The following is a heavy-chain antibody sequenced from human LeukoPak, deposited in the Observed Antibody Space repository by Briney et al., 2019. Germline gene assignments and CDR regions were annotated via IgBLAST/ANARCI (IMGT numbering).Heavy chain of an antibody. J-gene: IGHJ4*02. CDR2: SRNKAKSYTT. V-gene: IGHV3-72*01. CDR1: GFTFSDHF. CDR3: VRVGSVSGSDYLDY. Sequence: GGSLRLSCAVSGFTFSDHFLDWVRQAPGKGLEWVGRSRNKAKSYTTEYAASVKGRFTISRDDTKNSLYLQMNSLETEDTAVYYCVRVGSVSGSDYLDYWGQGTLVTVSS. D-gene: IGHD6-19*01.